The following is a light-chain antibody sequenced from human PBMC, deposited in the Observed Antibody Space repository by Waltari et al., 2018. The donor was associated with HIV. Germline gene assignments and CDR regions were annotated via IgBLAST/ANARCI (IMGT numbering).Light chain of an antibody. V-gene: IGKV4-1*01. CDR2: WAS. CDR3: QQYYSTPT. Sequence: DIVVTQSPDSLSMPLGERALINCTSSQSVLYNYNNKSYLAWSHHKPGQPPKLLIYWASTRDSGVPDRFTGSGSETDFTLTISHLQAEDVAVYYCQQYYSTPTFGQGTKVEIK. J-gene: IGKJ1*01. CDR1: QSVLYNYNNKSY.